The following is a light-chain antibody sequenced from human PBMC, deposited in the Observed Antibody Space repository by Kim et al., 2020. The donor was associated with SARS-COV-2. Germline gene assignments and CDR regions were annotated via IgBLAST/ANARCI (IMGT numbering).Light chain of an antibody. CDR3: CSYAGSSTHVV. CDR1: SSDVGSYNL. V-gene: IGLV2-23*02. CDR2: EVS. J-gene: IGLJ2*01. Sequence: QSITISCTGNSSDVGSYNLVSWYQQHPGKAPKLMIYEVSKRPSGVSNRFSGSKSGNTASLTISGLQAEDEADYYCCSYAGSSTHVVFGGGTQLTVL.